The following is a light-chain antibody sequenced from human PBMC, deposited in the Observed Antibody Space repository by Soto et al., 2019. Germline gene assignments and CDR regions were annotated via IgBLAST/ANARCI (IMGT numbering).Light chain of an antibody. CDR2: DAS. V-gene: IGKV3-15*01. Sequence: EIVMTQSPATLSVSPGERATLSCRASQSVRSNLAWYQQKLGQAPRLLIYDASTRATGITDRFTGSGSGTEFTLTISSLQSEAFEVYYCHQRTNWPRTFGQGPKLEIK. CDR3: HQRTNWPRT. CDR1: QSVRSN. J-gene: IGKJ2*01.